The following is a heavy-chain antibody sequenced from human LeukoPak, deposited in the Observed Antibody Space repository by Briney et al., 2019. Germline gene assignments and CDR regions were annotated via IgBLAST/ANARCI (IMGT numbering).Heavy chain of an antibody. V-gene: IGHV3-30*03. CDR2: ISSDGSNK. D-gene: IGHD2-15*01. CDR3: ARGAASPPPDR. Sequence: PGGSLRLSCAASGFTFSSYGMHWVRQAPGKGLEWVAVISSDGSNKYFADSVKGRITISRDNSKNTLYLQMDSLRAEDTAVYYCARGAASPPPDRWGHGTLVTVSS. CDR1: GFTFSSYG. J-gene: IGHJ5*02.